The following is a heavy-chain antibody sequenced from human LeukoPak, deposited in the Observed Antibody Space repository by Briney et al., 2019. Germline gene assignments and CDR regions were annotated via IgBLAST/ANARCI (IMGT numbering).Heavy chain of an antibody. D-gene: IGHD5-24*01. Sequence: GGSLRLSCAASGFTFSSYSMTWVRQVPGKGLEWVSAISGSGGSTYYADSVKGRFTISRDNSKNTLYLQMNSLRAEDTAVYYCVRDPAEMDFDYWGQGTLVTVSS. CDR2: ISGSGGST. V-gene: IGHV3-23*01. J-gene: IGHJ4*02. CDR1: GFTFSSYS. CDR3: VRDPAEMDFDY.